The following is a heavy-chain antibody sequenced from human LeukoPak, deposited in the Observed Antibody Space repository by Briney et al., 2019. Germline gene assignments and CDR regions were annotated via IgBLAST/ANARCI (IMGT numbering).Heavy chain of an antibody. CDR1: GGSFSGYY. CDR2: INHSGST. D-gene: IGHD6-13*01. Sequence: SETLSLTCAVYGGSFSGYYWSWVRQPPGKGLEWIGEINHSGSTNYNPSLKSRVTISVDTSKNQFSLKLSSVTAADTAVYYCARLPSSSWYPYYYGMDVWGKGTTVTVSS. J-gene: IGHJ6*04. V-gene: IGHV4-34*01. CDR3: ARLPSSSWYPYYYGMDV.